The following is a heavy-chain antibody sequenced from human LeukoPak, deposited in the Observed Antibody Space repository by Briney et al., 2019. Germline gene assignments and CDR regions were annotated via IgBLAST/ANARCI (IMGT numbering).Heavy chain of an antibody. Sequence: ASETLSLTCAVYGGSFSGYYLSWIRQPPGKGLEWIGEINHSGSTNYNPSLKRRVTISVDTSKNQFSLQLSSVAAADTAVYYCARGPSITMIVVVTPPHNDAFDIWGQGTMVTVSS. V-gene: IGHV4-34*01. CDR3: ARGPSITMIVVVTPPHNDAFDI. CDR2: INHSGST. J-gene: IGHJ3*02. CDR1: GGSFSGYY. D-gene: IGHD3-22*01.